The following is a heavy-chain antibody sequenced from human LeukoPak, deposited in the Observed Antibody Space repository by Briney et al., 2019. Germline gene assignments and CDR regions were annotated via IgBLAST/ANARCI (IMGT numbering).Heavy chain of an antibody. CDR2: IIPIFGTA. Sequence: SVKVSCKASGGTFSSYAISWVRQAPGQGLEWMGGIIPIFGTANYAQKFQGRVTMTRDTSTTTVYMELSSLRSEDTAVYYCARTFWGSFRMRNYYFDYWGRGTLVTVSS. D-gene: IGHD3-16*02. V-gene: IGHV1-69*05. J-gene: IGHJ4*02. CDR1: GGTFSSYA. CDR3: ARTFWGSFRMRNYYFDY.